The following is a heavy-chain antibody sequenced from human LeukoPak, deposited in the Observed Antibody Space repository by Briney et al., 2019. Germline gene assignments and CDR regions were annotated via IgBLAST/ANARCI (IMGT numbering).Heavy chain of an antibody. J-gene: IGHJ6*02. CDR3: ARLAYYYGMDV. CDR2: IIPILGIA. Sequence: GASVKVSCKASGGTFISYAISWVRQAPGQGLEWMGRIIPILGIASYAQKFQGRVTITADKSTSTAYMELSSLRSEDTAVYYCARLAYYYGMDVWGQGTTVTVSS. V-gene: IGHV1-69*04. CDR1: GGTFISYA.